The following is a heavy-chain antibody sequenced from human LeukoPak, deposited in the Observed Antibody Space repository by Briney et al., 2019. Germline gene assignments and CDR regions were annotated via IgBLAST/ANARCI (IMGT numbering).Heavy chain of an antibody. D-gene: IGHD6-19*01. CDR2: ISSSSSYI. Sequence: GGSLRLSCAASGFTFSSYGMHWVRQAPGKGLEWVSSISSSSSYIYYADSVEGRFTISRDNAKNSLYLQMNSLRAEDTAVYYCASFNTYSSGWYDYWGQGTLVTVSS. CDR3: ASFNTYSSGWYDY. J-gene: IGHJ4*02. V-gene: IGHV3-21*01. CDR1: GFTFSSYG.